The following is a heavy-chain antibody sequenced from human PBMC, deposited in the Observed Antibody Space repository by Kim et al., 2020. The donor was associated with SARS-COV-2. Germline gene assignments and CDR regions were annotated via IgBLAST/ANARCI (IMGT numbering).Heavy chain of an antibody. Sequence: SQTLSLTCAISGDSVSSNSVIWNWIRLSPSRGLEWLGRTYYRSKWNNDYAVSVKSRITINADTSKNQFSLQLNSVTPEDTAVYYCARQSQRRFDPWGQGTLVTVSS. CDR2: TYYRSKWNN. J-gene: IGHJ5*02. V-gene: IGHV6-1*01. CDR1: GDSVSSNSVI. CDR3: ARQSQRRFDP.